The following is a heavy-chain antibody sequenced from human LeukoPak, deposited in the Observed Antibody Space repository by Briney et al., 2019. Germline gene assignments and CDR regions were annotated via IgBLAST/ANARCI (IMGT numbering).Heavy chain of an antibody. Sequence: GESLKISCKGTGYAFTNYWIGWVRRMPGKGLELVGILYPGDSDTRYSPSFQGQVTISGDKSINTAYLQWNSLKASDTAMYYCARLGALAGASFDYWGQGTLVTVSS. CDR1: GYAFTNYW. J-gene: IGHJ4*02. V-gene: IGHV5-51*01. D-gene: IGHD1-26*01. CDR2: LYPGDSDT. CDR3: ARLGALAGASFDY.